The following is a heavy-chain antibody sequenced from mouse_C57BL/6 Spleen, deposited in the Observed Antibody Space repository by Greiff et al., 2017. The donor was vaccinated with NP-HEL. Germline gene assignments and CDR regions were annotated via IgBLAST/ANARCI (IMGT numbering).Heavy chain of an antibody. J-gene: IGHJ4*01. CDR2: INPGSGGP. V-gene: IGHV1-54*01. D-gene: IGHD3-2*02. Sequence: QVQLQQSGAELVRPGTSVKVSCKASGYAFTNYLIEWVKQRPGQGLEWIGVINPGSGGPNYNEKFKGKATLTADKSSSTAYMQLSSLTSEDSAVYFCARGSSGYAMDYWGQGTSVTVSS. CDR1: GYAFTNYL. CDR3: ARGSSGYAMDY.